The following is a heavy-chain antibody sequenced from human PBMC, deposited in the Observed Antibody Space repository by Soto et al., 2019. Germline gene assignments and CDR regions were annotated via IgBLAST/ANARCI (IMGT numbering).Heavy chain of an antibody. CDR2: IYYSGST. Sequence: QVQLQESGPGLVKPSETLSLTCTVSGGSISSYYWSWIRQPPGKGLEWIGYIYYSGSTNYNPSLKSRVTISVDTSKNQFSLKLSSVTAADTAVYYCARGSSSSWYTKRNNWFDPWGQGTLVTVSS. CDR1: GGSISSYY. V-gene: IGHV4-59*01. J-gene: IGHJ5*02. CDR3: ARGSSSSWYTKRNNWFDP. D-gene: IGHD6-13*01.